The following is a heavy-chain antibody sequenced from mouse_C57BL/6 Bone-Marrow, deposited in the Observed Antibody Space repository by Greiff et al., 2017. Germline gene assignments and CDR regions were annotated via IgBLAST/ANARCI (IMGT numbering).Heavy chain of an antibody. D-gene: IGHD1-1*01. CDR1: GYTFTSYW. CDR3: ARDYYGSSYDAMDY. CDR2: IDPSDSYT. V-gene: IGHV1-69*01. Sequence: QVQLQQPGAELVMPGASVKLSCKASGYTFTSYWMHWVKQRPGQGLEWIGEIDPSDSYTNYNQKVKGKSTLTVDKSTSTAYMQLSSLTSEDSAVYYCARDYYGSSYDAMDYWGQGTSVTVSS. J-gene: IGHJ4*01.